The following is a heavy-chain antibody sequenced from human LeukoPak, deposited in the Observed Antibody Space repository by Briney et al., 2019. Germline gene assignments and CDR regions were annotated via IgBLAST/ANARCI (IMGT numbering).Heavy chain of an antibody. CDR3: ARTYYDFWSGYFYYGMDV. Sequence: GESLKISCEGSGYSFTSYWIGWVRQMPGKGLEWMGIIYPGDSDTRYSPSFQGQVTISADKSISTAYLQWSSLKASDTAMYYCARTYYDFWSGYFYYGMDVWGQGTTVTVSS. J-gene: IGHJ6*02. CDR1: GYSFTSYW. V-gene: IGHV5-51*01. D-gene: IGHD3-3*01. CDR2: IYPGDSDT.